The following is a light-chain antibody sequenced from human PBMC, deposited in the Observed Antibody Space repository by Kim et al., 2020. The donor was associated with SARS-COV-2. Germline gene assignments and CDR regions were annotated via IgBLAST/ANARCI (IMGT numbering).Light chain of an antibody. Sequence: ASGGDRVNITCRASQGINNWLAWYQQKPGKAPKLLIYTTSGLQSGVPSRFSGSGSGTDFTLTISSLQPEDFATYYCQQANSFPLTFGGGTKVDIK. V-gene: IGKV1-12*01. J-gene: IGKJ4*01. CDR1: QGINNW. CDR3: QQANSFPLT. CDR2: TTS.